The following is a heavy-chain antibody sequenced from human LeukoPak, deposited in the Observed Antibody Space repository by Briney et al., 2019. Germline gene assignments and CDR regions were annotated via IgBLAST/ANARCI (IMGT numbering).Heavy chain of an antibody. D-gene: IGHD6-13*01. CDR2: ISWNSGSI. Sequence: GRSLRLSCAASGFTFDDYAMHWVRQAPGKGLEWVSGISWNSGSIGYADSVKGRFTISRDNAKNSLYLQMNSLRAEDMALYYCAKDTNGAAAGEIDYWGQGTLVTVSS. CDR3: AKDTNGAAAGEIDY. J-gene: IGHJ4*02. V-gene: IGHV3-9*03. CDR1: GFTFDDYA.